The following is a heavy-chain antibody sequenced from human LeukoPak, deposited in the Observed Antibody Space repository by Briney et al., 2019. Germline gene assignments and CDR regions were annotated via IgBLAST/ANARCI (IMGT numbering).Heavy chain of an antibody. D-gene: IGHD3-22*01. Sequence: GGSLSLSCAASGLIFSNKAMSWVRQAPGKGLEWVSGISGSGDNTYYADSVKGRFTISRDNSKNTLYVQVNSLGTEDTAAYYCAKGSYYDSSGSFYFDYWGQGTLVTVSS. CDR3: AKGSYYDSSGSFYFDY. J-gene: IGHJ4*02. CDR1: GLIFSNKA. V-gene: IGHV3-23*01. CDR2: ISGSGDNT.